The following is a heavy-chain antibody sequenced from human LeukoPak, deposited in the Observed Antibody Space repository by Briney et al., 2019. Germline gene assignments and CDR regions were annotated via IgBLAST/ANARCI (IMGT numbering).Heavy chain of an antibody. CDR1: GYSFTSYW. V-gene: IGHV5-51*01. D-gene: IGHD2-15*01. CDR2: IYPGDSDT. J-gene: IGHJ4*02. CDR3: ARSSWGYCSGGSCLLYYFDY. Sequence: GESLKISCKGSGYSFTSYWIGWVRQMPGKGLEWMGIIYPGDSDTRYSPSIQGQVTISADKSISTAYLQWSSLKASDTAMYYCARSSWGYCSGGSCLLYYFDYWGQGTLVTVSS.